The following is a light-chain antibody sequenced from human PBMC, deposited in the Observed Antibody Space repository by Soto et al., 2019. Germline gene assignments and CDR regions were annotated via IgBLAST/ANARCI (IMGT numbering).Light chain of an antibody. V-gene: IGKV3D-20*02. CDR1: QSVSSN. Sequence: EIVLTQSPGTLSLSPGERATLSCRASQSVSSNLAWYQQKPGQAPRLLMYDASSRATGIPDRFSGSGSGTDFTLTISSLQPEDFATYYCQQSYSTPQWTFGQGTKVDIK. CDR3: QQSYSTPQWT. J-gene: IGKJ1*01. CDR2: DAS.